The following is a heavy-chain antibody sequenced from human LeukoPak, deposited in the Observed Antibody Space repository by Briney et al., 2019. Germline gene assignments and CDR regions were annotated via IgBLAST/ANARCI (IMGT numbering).Heavy chain of an antibody. CDR3: ARVGVVFRAFDI. CDR2: INPSGGST. Sequence: ASVKVSCKASGYTFTSYYMHWVRQAPGQGLEWMGIINPSGGSTSYAQKFQGRVTMTRDMSTSTVYMELSSLRSEDTAVYYCARVGVVFRAFDIWGQGTMVTVSS. CDR1: GYTFTSYY. D-gene: IGHD2-15*01. J-gene: IGHJ3*02. V-gene: IGHV1-46*01.